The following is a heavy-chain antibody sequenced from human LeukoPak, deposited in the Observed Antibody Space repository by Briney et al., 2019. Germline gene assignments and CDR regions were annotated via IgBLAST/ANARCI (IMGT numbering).Heavy chain of an antibody. CDR2: IIPIFGTA. J-gene: IGHJ3*02. D-gene: IGHD2-2*01. CDR1: GGTFSSYA. V-gene: IGHV1-69*13. CDR3: ARDWDIVVVPAHDAFDI. Sequence: ASVKVSCKASGGTFSSYAISWVRQAPGQELEWMGGIIPIFGTANYAQKFQGRVTITADESTSTAYMELSSLRSEDTAVYYCARDWDIVVVPAHDAFDIWGQGTMVTVSS.